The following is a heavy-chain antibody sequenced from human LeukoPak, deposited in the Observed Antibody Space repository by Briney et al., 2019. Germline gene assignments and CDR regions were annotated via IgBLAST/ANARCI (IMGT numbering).Heavy chain of an antibody. V-gene: IGHV4-31*03. Sequence: NPSETLSLTCTVSGDSINNPNYYWTWIRQHPGKALEWVGYIHSSGSTFDSPSLKSRLTISLDTSKNQFSLKLKSVTAADTAVYFCARDSAYCSGGRCPKWFDPWGQGALVTVSS. J-gene: IGHJ5*02. D-gene: IGHD2-15*01. CDR1: GDSINNPNYY. CDR3: ARDSAYCSGGRCPKWFDP. CDR2: IHSSGST.